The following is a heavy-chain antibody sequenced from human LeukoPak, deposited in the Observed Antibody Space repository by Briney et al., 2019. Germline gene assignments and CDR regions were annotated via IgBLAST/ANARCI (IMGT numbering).Heavy chain of an antibody. J-gene: IGHJ4*02. Sequence: PGGSLRLSCAASGFTFSSYEMNWVRQAPGKGLEWVSYISSSGSTIYYADSVKGRFTISRDNAKNSLYLQMNSLRAEDTAVYYCERAYGDYEDYWGQGTLVTVSS. V-gene: IGHV3-48*03. D-gene: IGHD4-17*01. CDR3: ERAYGDYEDY. CDR2: ISSSGSTI. CDR1: GFTFSSYE.